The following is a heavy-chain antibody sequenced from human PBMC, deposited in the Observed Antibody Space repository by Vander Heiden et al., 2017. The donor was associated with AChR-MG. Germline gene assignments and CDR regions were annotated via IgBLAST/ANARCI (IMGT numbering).Heavy chain of an antibody. D-gene: IGHD3-22*01. Sequence: EVQLVESGGGLVKPGGSLRLSCAASGFTFSSYGMNWVRQAPGKGLEWVSSISSSSSYIYYADSVKGRFTISRDNAKNSLYLQMNSLRAEDTAVYYCARPYYYDSSGYFDAFDIWGQGTMVTVSS. J-gene: IGHJ3*02. V-gene: IGHV3-21*01. CDR1: GFTFSSYG. CDR3: ARPYYYDSSGYFDAFDI. CDR2: ISSSSSYI.